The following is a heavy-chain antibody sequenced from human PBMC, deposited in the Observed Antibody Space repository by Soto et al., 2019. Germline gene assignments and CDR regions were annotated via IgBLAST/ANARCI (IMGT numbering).Heavy chain of an antibody. Sequence: SETLSLTCSVSGGSIDSSSYFWGWVRQPPGKGLEWIGSIYYSGSTYYNPSLRSRVTISVDTSKNQFSLKLSSVTAADTAVFYCARHYSSGSRNWFDPWGQGTLVTVSS. CDR3: ARHYSSGSRNWFDP. D-gene: IGHD6-19*01. V-gene: IGHV4-39*01. CDR2: IYYSGST. CDR1: GGSIDSSSYF. J-gene: IGHJ5*02.